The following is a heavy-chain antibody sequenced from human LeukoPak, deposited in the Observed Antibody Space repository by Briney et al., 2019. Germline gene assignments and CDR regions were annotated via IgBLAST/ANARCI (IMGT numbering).Heavy chain of an antibody. CDR1: GFTFSSYS. Sequence: QSGGSLRLSCAASGFTFSSYSMNWVRQAPGKGLEWVSYISSSSSTIYYADSVKGRFTISRDNAKNSLYLQMNSLRAEDTAVYYCARDLVSVEGLRYFDWLSGGFDYWGQGTLVTVSS. V-gene: IGHV3-48*01. CDR2: ISSSSSTI. J-gene: IGHJ4*02. D-gene: IGHD3-9*01. CDR3: ARDLVSVEGLRYFDWLSGGFDY.